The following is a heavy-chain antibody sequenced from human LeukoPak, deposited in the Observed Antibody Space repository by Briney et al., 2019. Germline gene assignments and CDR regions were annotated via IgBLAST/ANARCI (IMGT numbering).Heavy chain of an antibody. CDR1: GYTFTGYY. CDR3: ARVQLIVVVPAASGAFDI. CDR2: INPNSGGT. Sequence: ASVKVSCKASGYTFTGYYMHWVRQAPGQGLEWMGWINPNSGGTNYAQKFQGRVTMTRDTSISTAYMELSRLRSDDTAVYYCARVQLIVVVPAASGAFDIWGQGTMVTVSS. J-gene: IGHJ3*02. V-gene: IGHV1-2*02. D-gene: IGHD2-2*01.